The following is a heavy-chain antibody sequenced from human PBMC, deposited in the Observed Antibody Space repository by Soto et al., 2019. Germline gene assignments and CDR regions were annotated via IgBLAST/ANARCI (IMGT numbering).Heavy chain of an antibody. V-gene: IGHV1-2*02. CDR1: GYTFTCYF. CDR3: ARGGGTILAPLP. Sequence: ASVKVSCKAFGYTFTCYFIHWVRQAPGQGLEWLGWINPNSGATKYAQKFQGRVTLTRDTSINTAYMEMSMLRSDDTAVYYCARGGGTILAPLPWGQGTLVTVSS. CDR2: INPNSGAT. J-gene: IGHJ5*02. D-gene: IGHD3-3*01.